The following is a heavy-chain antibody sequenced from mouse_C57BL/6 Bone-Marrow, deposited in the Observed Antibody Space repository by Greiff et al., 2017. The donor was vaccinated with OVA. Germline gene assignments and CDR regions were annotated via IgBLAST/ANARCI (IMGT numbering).Heavy chain of an antibody. V-gene: IGHV1-72*01. J-gene: IGHJ1*03. CDR3: ARGTTVVDHWYFDV. CDR2: IDPNSGGT. Sequence: QVQLKQPGAELVKHGASVKLSCKASGYTFTSYWMHWVKQRPGRGLEWIGRIDPNSGGTKYNEKFKSKATLTVDKPSSTAYMQLSSLTSEDSAVYYCARGTTVVDHWYFDVWGTGTTVTVSS. CDR1: GYTFTSYW. D-gene: IGHD1-1*01.